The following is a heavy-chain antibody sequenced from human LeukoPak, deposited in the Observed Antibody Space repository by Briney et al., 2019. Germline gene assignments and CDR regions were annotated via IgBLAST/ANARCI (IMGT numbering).Heavy chain of an antibody. D-gene: IGHD3-22*01. CDR2: INHSGST. CDR3: ASTIVVVITTSDAFDI. V-gene: IGHV4-34*01. CDR1: GGSFSGYY. J-gene: IGHJ3*02. Sequence: SETLSLTCAVYGGSFSGYYWSWIRQPPGKGLEWIGEINHSGSTNYNPSLKSRVTISVDTSKNQFSLKLSSVTAADTAVYYCASTIVVVITTSDAFDIWGQGTMVTVSS.